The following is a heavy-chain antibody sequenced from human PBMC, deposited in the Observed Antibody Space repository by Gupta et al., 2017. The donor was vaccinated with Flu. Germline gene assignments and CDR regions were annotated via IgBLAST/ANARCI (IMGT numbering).Heavy chain of an antibody. V-gene: IGHV3-30*18. Sequence: QMQLVESGGGVVQLRTSLRLSGAAYGFTFSSYGMNWVRTAPGKGLEWVADIASDGSHKDYADSVRGRFTISRDNSKNTLSLEMDSLRVEDTAVYYCAKDGPWTASCPYYCYYMDVWGKGTTVTVSS. CDR3: AKDGPWTASCPYYCYYMDV. CDR1: GFTFSSYG. D-gene: IGHD2-2*01. CDR2: IASDGSHK. J-gene: IGHJ6*03.